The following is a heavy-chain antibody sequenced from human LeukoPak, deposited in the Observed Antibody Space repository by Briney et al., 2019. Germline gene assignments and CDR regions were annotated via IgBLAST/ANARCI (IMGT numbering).Heavy chain of an antibody. V-gene: IGHV3-9*01. CDR3: ARDLRGGDY. J-gene: IGHJ4*02. CDR1: GFTFDDYA. CDR2: ISWNSGSI. Sequence: GRSLRLSCAASGFTFDDYAMHWVRQAPGKGLEWVSGISWNSGSIGYADSVKGRFTISRDNAKNSLYLQMNSLRAEDTAVYYCARDLRGGDYWGQGTLVTVSS.